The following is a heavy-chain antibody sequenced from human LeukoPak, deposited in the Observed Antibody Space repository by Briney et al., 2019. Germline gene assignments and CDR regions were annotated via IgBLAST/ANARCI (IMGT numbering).Heavy chain of an antibody. J-gene: IGHJ3*02. Sequence: SETLSLTCTVSGGSISSGTYYWSWIRQPPGKGLEWIGSIYYSGSTYYNPSLKSRVTISVDTSKNQFSLKLSSVTAADTAVFYCARRYCSGGTCYSERGAFDIWGQGTMVTVSS. CDR1: GGSISSGTYY. CDR3: ARRYCSGGTCYSERGAFDI. CDR2: IYYSGST. D-gene: IGHD2-15*01. V-gene: IGHV4-39*07.